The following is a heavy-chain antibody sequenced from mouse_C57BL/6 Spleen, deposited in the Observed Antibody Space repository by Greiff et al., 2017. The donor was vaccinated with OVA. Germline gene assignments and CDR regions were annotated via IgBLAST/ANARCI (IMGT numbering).Heavy chain of an antibody. CDR3: EIVYYGSRYDLWYFDV. J-gene: IGHJ1*03. CDR2: IHPSDSDT. D-gene: IGHD1-1*01. V-gene: IGHV1-74*01. Sequence: QVQLQQPGAELVKPGASVKVSCKASGYTFTSYWMHWVKQRPGQGLEWIGRIHPSDSDTNYNQKFKGKATLTVDKSSSTAYMQLSSLTSEDSAVDYCEIVYYGSRYDLWYFDVWGTGTTVTVSS. CDR1: GYTFTSYW.